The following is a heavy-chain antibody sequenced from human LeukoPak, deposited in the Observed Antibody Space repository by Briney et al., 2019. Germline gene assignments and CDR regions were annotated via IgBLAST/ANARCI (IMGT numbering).Heavy chain of an antibody. CDR3: ARDTVNGPFVISLDL. J-gene: IGHJ5*02. D-gene: IGHD2-8*01. Sequence: GGSLRLSCAASGFTFSTYWMSWVRQAPGKGLEWVANIKQDGSEKYYVDSVKGRFTISRDNTKNSLSLQMNSLRDEDTAVYYCARDTVNGPFVISLDLWGQGVLVTVSS. CDR1: GFTFSTYW. CDR2: IKQDGSEK. V-gene: IGHV3-7*01.